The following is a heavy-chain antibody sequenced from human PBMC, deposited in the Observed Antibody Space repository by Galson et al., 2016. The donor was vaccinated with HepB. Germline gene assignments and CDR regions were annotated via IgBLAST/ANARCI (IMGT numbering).Heavy chain of an antibody. Sequence: SETLSLTCTVSGGPINNYYWSWIRQPPGKGLEWIGYIHDSGSTNYNPSLKSRVTMSGDTSKRQFSLKLTSVTAADTAMYYCAMESGAFVPFGYWGHGALVIVSS. CDR2: IHDSGST. J-gene: IGHJ4*01. V-gene: IGHV4-59*12. CDR3: AMESGAFVPFGY. D-gene: IGHD1-1*01. CDR1: GGPINNYY.